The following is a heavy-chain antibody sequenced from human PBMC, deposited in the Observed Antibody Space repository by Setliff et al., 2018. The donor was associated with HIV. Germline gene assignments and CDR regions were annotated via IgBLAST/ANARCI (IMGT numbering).Heavy chain of an antibody. CDR2: ISAYNGNT. J-gene: IGHJ3*02. V-gene: IGHV1-18*01. Sequence: ASVKVSCKASGYTFTSYGISWVRQAPGQGLEWMGWISAYNGNTNYAQKLQGRVTMTTDTSTSTAYMELRSLRSDDTAVYYCAKSGSLTGWNDAFDIWGQGTMVTVSS. D-gene: IGHD3-9*01. CDR3: AKSGSLTGWNDAFDI. CDR1: GYTFTSYG.